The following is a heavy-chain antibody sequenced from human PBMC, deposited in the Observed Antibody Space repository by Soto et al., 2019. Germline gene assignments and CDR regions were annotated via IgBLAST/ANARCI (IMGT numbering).Heavy chain of an antibody. V-gene: IGHV1-69*01. CDR1: GGTFSSYA. Sequence: QVQLVQSGAEVKKPGSSVKVSCKASGGTFSSYAISWVRQAPGQGRAWMGGIIPIFGTANYAQKFQGRVTIPADESASTAYMELSSLRSEDRAVYYCARDAGVGANWFGPWGQGTLVTVSS. CDR2: IIPIFGTA. J-gene: IGHJ5*02. CDR3: ARDAGVGANWFGP. D-gene: IGHD3-3*01.